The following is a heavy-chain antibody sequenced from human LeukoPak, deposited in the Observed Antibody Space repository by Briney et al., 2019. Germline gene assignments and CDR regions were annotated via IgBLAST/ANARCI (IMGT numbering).Heavy chain of an antibody. D-gene: IGHD5-24*01. Sequence: KVXXKXSXYTFTNSYIHWVRQAPGQVLEWMGLINPDGGNTNYAQNFQGRVTLTRDTSTSTVYMELSSLRSEDTAIYYCGXXXDGXNXAYDLWGQGXVVTVPS. CDR2: INPDGGNT. J-gene: IGHJ3*01. CDR3: GXXXDGXNXAYDL. V-gene: IGHV1-46*01. CDR1: XYTFTNSY.